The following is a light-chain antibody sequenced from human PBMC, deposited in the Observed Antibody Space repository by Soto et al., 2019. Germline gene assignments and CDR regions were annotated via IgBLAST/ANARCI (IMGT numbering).Light chain of an antibody. V-gene: IGKV3-11*01. CDR1: QSVSSF. Sequence: EIVLTQSPATLSLSPGERATLSRRASQSVSSFLAWYQQKPGQAPRLLIYDVSNRATGIPAKFSGSGSGTDFTLTISSLEPEDFAVYYCQQRANWPLTFGGGTKVDIK. CDR3: QQRANWPLT. J-gene: IGKJ4*01. CDR2: DVS.